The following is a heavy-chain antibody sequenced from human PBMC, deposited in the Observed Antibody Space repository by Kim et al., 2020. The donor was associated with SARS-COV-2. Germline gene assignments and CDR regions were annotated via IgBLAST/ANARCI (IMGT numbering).Heavy chain of an antibody. D-gene: IGHD6-13*01. J-gene: IGHJ4*02. CDR2: IYPSGST. CDR1: GGYISSSY. V-gene: IGHV4-4*08. CDR3: AMGVGSSSWYDY. Sequence: SETLSLTCTVSGGYISSSYWNWIRQPPGKGLEWIGYIYPSGSTYYSPSLKSRVTISVETSKNQLSLRLSSVTAADTAVYYCAMGVGSSSWYDYWGQGTLVTVSS.